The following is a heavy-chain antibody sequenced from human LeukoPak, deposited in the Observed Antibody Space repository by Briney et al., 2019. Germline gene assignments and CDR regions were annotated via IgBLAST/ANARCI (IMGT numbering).Heavy chain of an antibody. CDR2: ISSTSSTI. CDR1: GFTFSTYS. V-gene: IGHV3-48*02. Sequence: GGSLRLSCAASGFTFSTYSINWVGQAPGKGVEWVSYISSTSSTIYYADSVKGRFTISRDNARNSLYLQMNSLRDEDTAVYYCARDQQVIRFPGYFQHWGQGTLVTVSS. D-gene: IGHD3-16*01. CDR3: ARDQQVIRFPGYFQH. J-gene: IGHJ1*01.